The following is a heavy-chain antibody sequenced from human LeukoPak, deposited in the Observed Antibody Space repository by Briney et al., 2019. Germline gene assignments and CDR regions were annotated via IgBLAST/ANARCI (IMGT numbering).Heavy chain of an antibody. CDR2: ISGSGGST. V-gene: IGHV3-23*01. CDR3: AKDSEFYDSSGYYLDSPFDY. Sequence: PGGSLRLSCAASGFTFSNAWMNWVRQAPGKGLEWVSAISGSGGSTYYAGSVKGRFTISRDNSKNTLYLQMNSLRAEDTAVYYCAKDSEFYDSSGYYLDSPFDYWGQGTLVTVSS. J-gene: IGHJ4*02. D-gene: IGHD3-22*01. CDR1: GFTFSNAW.